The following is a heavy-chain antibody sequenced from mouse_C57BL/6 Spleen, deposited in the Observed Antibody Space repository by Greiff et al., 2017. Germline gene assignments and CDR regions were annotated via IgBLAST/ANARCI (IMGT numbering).Heavy chain of an antibody. Sequence: VQLQQSGPELVKPGASVKISCKASGYTFTDYYMNWVKQSHGKSLEWIGDINPNNGGTSYNQKFKGKATLTVDKSSSTAYMELRSLTSEDSAVYYCARLGGPFAYWGQGTLVTVSA. CDR3: ARLGGPFAY. CDR2: INPNNGGT. J-gene: IGHJ3*01. CDR1: GYTFTDYY. V-gene: IGHV1-26*01. D-gene: IGHD1-1*02.